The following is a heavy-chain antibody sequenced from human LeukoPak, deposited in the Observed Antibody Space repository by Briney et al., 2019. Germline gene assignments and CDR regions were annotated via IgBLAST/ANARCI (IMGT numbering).Heavy chain of an antibody. CDR1: GFTFSDAW. CDR2: IKNKVDGGTT. J-gene: IGHJ4*02. D-gene: IGHD3-10*01. Sequence: GGSLRLSCAGSGFTFSDAWMSWVRQAPGQGLEWVGRIKNKVDGGTTDYAAPAKGRFTISRDDAKNMADLQMSSLKIEDTGVYYCTTRGGLGYWGQGTLVTVSS. V-gene: IGHV3-15*01. CDR3: TTRGGLGY.